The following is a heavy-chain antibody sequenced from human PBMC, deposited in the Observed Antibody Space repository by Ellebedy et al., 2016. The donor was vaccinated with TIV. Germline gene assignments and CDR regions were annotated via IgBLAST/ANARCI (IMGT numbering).Heavy chain of an antibody. V-gene: IGHV1-2*02. CDR3: ARGVTASYYYYYGMDV. D-gene: IGHD2-21*02. J-gene: IGHJ6*02. Sequence: ASVKVSCKASGYTFTGYYMHWVRQAPGQGLEWMGWINPNSGATNYAQKFQGRVTMTRDTSISTAYMELSRLRSDDTAVYYCARGVTASYYYYYGMDVWGQGTTVTVSS. CDR2: INPNSGAT. CDR1: GYTFTGYY.